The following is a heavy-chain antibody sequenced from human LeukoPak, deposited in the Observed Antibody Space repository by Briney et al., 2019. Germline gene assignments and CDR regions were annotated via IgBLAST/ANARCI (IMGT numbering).Heavy chain of an antibody. Sequence: ASVKVSCKASGYTFTGYYMHWVRQAPGQGLEWMGWINPNSGGTNYAQKFQGRVTMTRDTSISTAYMELSSLRSEDTAVYYCACLLLWFGELTDAFDIWGQGTMVTVSS. D-gene: IGHD3-10*01. CDR1: GYTFTGYY. CDR2: INPNSGGT. CDR3: ACLLLWFGELTDAFDI. J-gene: IGHJ3*02. V-gene: IGHV1-2*02.